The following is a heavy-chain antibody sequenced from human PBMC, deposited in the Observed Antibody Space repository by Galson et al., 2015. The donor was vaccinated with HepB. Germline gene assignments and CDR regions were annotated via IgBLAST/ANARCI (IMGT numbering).Heavy chain of an antibody. CDR2: ISSSSSTI. CDR3: ARRRNYYYGMDV. J-gene: IGHJ6*02. V-gene: IGHV3-48*04. Sequence: SLRLSCAASGFTFSSYSMNWVRQAPGKGLEWVSYISSSSSTIYYADSVKGRFTISRDNAKNSLYLQMNSLRAEDTAVYYCARRRNYYYGMDVWGQRTTVTVSS. CDR1: GFTFSSYS.